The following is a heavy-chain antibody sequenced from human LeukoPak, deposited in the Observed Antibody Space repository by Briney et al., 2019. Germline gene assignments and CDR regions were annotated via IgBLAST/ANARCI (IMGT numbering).Heavy chain of an antibody. V-gene: IGHV4-4*07. J-gene: IGHJ4*02. CDR1: GVSISSYY. CDR2: IYISETT. CDR3: ATTKLRGYCSSTSCYGGRRLDY. D-gene: IGHD2-2*01. Sequence: SETLSLTCTVSGVSISSYYWSWIRQPAGKGLDWIGRIYISETTIYNPSLRSRVTMSVDTSKNQFSLKLSSVTAADTAVYYCATTKLRGYCSSTSCYGGRRLDYWGQGTLVTVSS.